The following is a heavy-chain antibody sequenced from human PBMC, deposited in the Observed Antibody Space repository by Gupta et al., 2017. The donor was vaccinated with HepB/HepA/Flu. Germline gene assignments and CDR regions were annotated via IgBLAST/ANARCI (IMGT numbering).Heavy chain of an antibody. J-gene: IGHJ5*02. CDR2: ISPDGSNT. V-gene: IGHV3-74*01. Sequence: EMQLVESGGGLVQPGGSLRLSGAASGFAFSGHWMHWVRQAPGKGLMWVSRISPDGSNTGYADSVKGRFTLSRDNAKNTLYLQMNSLRAEDTGVYFCTKDFDYVWGSWGQGTLITVSS. CDR1: GFAFSGHW. CDR3: TKDFDYVWGS. D-gene: IGHD3-16*01.